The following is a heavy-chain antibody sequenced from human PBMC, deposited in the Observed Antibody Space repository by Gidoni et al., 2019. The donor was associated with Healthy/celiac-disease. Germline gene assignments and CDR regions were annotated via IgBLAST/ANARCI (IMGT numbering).Heavy chain of an antibody. V-gene: IGHV3-23*04. J-gene: IGHJ4*02. Sequence: EVQLVESGGGLVQPGGSLRLSCEASGFTFSSYARSWVRQAPGTGLEWVSAISGSGGSTYYADSVKGRFTSSRDNSKNTLYLQMNSLRAEDTAVYYCAKEPKYYYGSDPIDYWGQGTLVTVSS. D-gene: IGHD3-10*01. CDR2: ISGSGGST. CDR3: AKEPKYYYGSDPIDY. CDR1: GFTFSSYA.